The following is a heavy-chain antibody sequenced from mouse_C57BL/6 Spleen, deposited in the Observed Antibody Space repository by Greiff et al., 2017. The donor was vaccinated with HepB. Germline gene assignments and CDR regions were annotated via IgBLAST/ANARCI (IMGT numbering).Heavy chain of an antibody. D-gene: IGHD4-1*01. CDR2: ISSGGSYT. Sequence: EVKVVESGGDLVKPGGSLKLSCAASGFTFSSYGMSWVRQTPDKRLEWVATISSGGSYTYYPDSVKGRFTISRDNAKNTLYLQMSSLKSEDTAMYYCARRGAGTPNYFDCWGQGTTLTVSS. V-gene: IGHV5-6*02. CDR3: ARRGAGTPNYFDC. CDR1: GFTFSSYG. J-gene: IGHJ2*01.